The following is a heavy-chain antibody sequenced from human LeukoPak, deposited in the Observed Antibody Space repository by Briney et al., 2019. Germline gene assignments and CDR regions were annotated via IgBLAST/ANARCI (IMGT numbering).Heavy chain of an antibody. V-gene: IGHV1-2*02. CDR1: GYTFTGYY. CDR3: ARSYRGRRFDY. CDR2: INPSSGGT. J-gene: IGHJ4*02. Sequence: ASVNLSCKASGYTFTGYYVHWVRLAPGQGLEWMGWINPSSGGTNYAQKFQGRVTMTRDTSISTAYLELSRLRSDDTAVYYCARSYRGRRFDYWGQGPLVTVSS. D-gene: IGHD2-21*01.